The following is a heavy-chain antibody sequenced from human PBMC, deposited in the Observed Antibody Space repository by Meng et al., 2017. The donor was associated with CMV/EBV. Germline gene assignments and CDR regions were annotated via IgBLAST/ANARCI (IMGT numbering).Heavy chain of an antibody. V-gene: IGHV3-23*01. D-gene: IGHD6-19*01. CDR3: AKAEYSSGCYYYYGMDV. CDR2: ISGSGGST. J-gene: IGHJ6*02. Sequence: GESLKISCAASGFTFSSSAMSWVRQAPGKGLEWVSAISGSGGSTYYADSVKGRFTISRDNSKNTLYLQMNSLRAEDTAVYYCAKAEYSSGCYYYYGMDVWGQGTTVTVSS. CDR1: GFTFSSSA.